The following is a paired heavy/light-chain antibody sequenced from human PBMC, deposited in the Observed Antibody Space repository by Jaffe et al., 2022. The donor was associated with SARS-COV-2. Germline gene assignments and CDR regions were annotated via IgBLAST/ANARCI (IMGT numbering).Light chain of an antibody. CDR3: HQTSSTPHT. J-gene: IGKJ1*01. Sequence: DIQMTQSPSSLSASVGDRVTITCRASQSVSDYLNWYQQKPGKAPRLLIHTASTLQSGVPPRFTASGSGTDFTLTISSLQPEDFASYFCHQTSSTPHTFGQGTKVEV. CDR1: QSVSDY. V-gene: IGKV1-39*01. CDR2: TAS.
Heavy chain of an antibody. CDR3: ARCPHGFCSSFSCRSGAFDI. J-gene: IGHJ3*02. CDR1: GYSFSTYW. Sequence: EVQLVQSGAEVKKPGESLKVSCQGSGYSFSTYWIGWVRQVPGKGLEWMGFIYPGDSDTRYSPSFQGQVSISADKSTSTAYLQWTGLQASDTAMYYCARCPHGFCSSFSCRSGAFDIWGQGTMVTVSS. D-gene: IGHD2-2*01. CDR2: IYPGDSDT. V-gene: IGHV5-51*01.